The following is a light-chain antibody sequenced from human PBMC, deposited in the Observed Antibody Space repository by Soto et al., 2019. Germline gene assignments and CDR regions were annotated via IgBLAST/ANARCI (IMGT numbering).Light chain of an antibody. V-gene: IGKV3-15*01. CDR3: QQYHNWPPYT. J-gene: IGKJ2*01. CDR1: QSVSSS. Sequence: EIVMTQSPATLSVSPGERATLSCRASQSVSSSLAWYQQKPGQPPRLLIYGASTRATGIPARFSGSGSGTDFTLTISSLQSEDFVIYYCQQYHNWPPYTFGQGTKLEIK. CDR2: GAS.